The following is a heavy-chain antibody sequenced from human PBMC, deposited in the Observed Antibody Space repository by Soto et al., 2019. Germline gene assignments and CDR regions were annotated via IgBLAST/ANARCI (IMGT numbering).Heavy chain of an antibody. CDR1: GGSISSTDHY. V-gene: IGHV4-30-4*01. Sequence: SETLSLTXTVSGGSISSTDHYWSWIRPPPGKGLEWIGYIYYSGSTYYNPSLKSRVTISVDTSKNQFSLKLSSVTAADTAVYYWERHPRGSRMDDWGQGTTVTVSS. CDR3: ERHPRGSRMDD. CDR2: IYYSGST. J-gene: IGHJ6*02. D-gene: IGHD2-15*01.